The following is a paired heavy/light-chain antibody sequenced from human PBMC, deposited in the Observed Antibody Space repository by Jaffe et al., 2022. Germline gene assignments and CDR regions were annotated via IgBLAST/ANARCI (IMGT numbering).Light chain of an antibody. CDR3: QSADSSGTYPGYV. J-gene: IGLJ1*01. CDR1: ALPKQY. Sequence: SYELTQPPSVSVSPGQTARITCSGDALPKQYAYWYQQKPGQAPVLVIYKDSERPSGIPERFSGSSSGTTVTLTISGVQAEDEADYYCQSADSSGTYPGYVFGTGTKVTVL. V-gene: IGLV3-25*03. CDR2: KDS.
Heavy chain of an antibody. CDR3: AKAPAGGYCSGGSCYSDLYYFDY. Sequence: QVQLVESGGGVVQPGGSLRLSCAASGFTFSSYGMHWVRQAPGKGLEWVAFIRYDGSNKYYADSVKGRFTISRDNSKNTLYLQMNSLRAEDTAVYYCAKAPAGGYCSGGSCYSDLYYFDYWGQGTLVTVSS. CDR2: IRYDGSNK. J-gene: IGHJ4*02. CDR1: GFTFSSYG. D-gene: IGHD2-15*01. V-gene: IGHV3-30*02.